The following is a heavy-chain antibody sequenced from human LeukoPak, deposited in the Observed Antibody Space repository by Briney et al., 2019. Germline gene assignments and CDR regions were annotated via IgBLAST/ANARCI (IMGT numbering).Heavy chain of an antibody. CDR1: GFTFDDYA. Sequence: AGRSLRLSCAAFGFTFDDYAMHWVRQAPGKGLEWVSGISWNSGSIGYADSVKGRFTISRDNAKNSLYLQMNSLRAEDTALYYCAKGWTTVTTLDLWGRGTLVTVSS. V-gene: IGHV3-9*01. CDR3: AKGWTTVTTLDL. J-gene: IGHJ2*01. CDR2: ISWNSGSI. D-gene: IGHD4-17*01.